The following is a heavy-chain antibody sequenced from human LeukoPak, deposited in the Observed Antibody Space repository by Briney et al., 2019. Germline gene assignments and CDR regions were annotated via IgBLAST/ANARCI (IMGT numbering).Heavy chain of an antibody. CDR2: IDPSDSYT. CDR3: ARLRITMVRGVIYFDP. J-gene: IGHJ5*02. V-gene: IGHV5-10-1*01. Sequence: GGALKISFQGSGYSFTSYWISWGRPRPGKGGGWMGRIDPSDSYTNYSPSFQGHVTISADKSISTAYLQWSSLKASDTAMYYCARLRITMVRGVIYFDPWGQGTLVTVSS. D-gene: IGHD3-10*01. CDR1: GYSFTSYW.